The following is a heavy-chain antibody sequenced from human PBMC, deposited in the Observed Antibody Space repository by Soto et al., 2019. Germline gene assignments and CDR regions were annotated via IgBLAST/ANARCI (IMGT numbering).Heavy chain of an antibody. CDR2: IWYDGSNK. CDR1: GFTFSSYG. Sequence: GGSLRLSCAASGFTFSSYGMHWVRQAPGKGLEWVAVIWYDGSNKYYADSVKGRFTISRDNSKNTLYLQMNSLRAEDTAVYYCARVAVTTGDYYYYYYMDVWGKGTTVTVSS. D-gene: IGHD4-17*01. V-gene: IGHV3-33*01. J-gene: IGHJ6*03. CDR3: ARVAVTTGDYYYYYYMDV.